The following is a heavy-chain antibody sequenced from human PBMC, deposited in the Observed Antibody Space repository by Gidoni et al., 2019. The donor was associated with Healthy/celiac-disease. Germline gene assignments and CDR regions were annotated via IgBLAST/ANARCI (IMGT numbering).Heavy chain of an antibody. D-gene: IGHD3-10*01. Sequence: QLQLQESGPGLVKPSETLSLTCTVSGGSISSSSYYWGWIRQPPGKGLEWLGSIYYSGSTYSNPSLKSRVTISVDTSKNQFSLKLSSVTAADTAVYYCARRIRGYGSGSPTPFQHWGQGTLVTVSS. V-gene: IGHV4-39*01. CDR1: GGSISSSSYY. J-gene: IGHJ1*01. CDR3: ARRIRGYGSGSPTPFQH. CDR2: IYYSGST.